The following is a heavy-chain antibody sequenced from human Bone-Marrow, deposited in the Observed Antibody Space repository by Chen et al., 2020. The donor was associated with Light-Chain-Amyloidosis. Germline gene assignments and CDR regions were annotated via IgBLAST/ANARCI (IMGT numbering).Heavy chain of an antibody. CDR1: GGSISSSSYY. V-gene: IGHV4-39*07. D-gene: IGHD3-10*01. CDR2: IYYSGST. CDR3: ARARLNMVRGVAPYYFDY. Sequence: QLQLPESGPGLVKPSETLSLTCTVSGGSISSSSYYWGWIRQPPGKGLEWIGSIYYSGSTYYNPSLKSRVTISVDTSKNQFSLKLSSVTAADTAVYYCARARLNMVRGVAPYYFDYWGQGTLVTVSS. J-gene: IGHJ4*02.